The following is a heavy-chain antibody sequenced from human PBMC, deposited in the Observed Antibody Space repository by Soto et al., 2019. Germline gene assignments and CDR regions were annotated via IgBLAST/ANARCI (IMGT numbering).Heavy chain of an antibody. V-gene: IGHV5-10-1*01. CDR2: IDLADSYT. D-gene: IGHD3-22*01. Sequence: GASLKISCKGSVYICRNNLSTGVRELRDKVLEWAGTIDLADSYTSYSPSFQGQDSFSDDKSIHTTYLHYSRQRASDTAVYYCARHGGSDYLSSGYHYALDYWGQGTPVTVS. CDR1: VYICRNNL. J-gene: IGHJ4*02. CDR3: ARHGGSDYLSSGYHYALDY.